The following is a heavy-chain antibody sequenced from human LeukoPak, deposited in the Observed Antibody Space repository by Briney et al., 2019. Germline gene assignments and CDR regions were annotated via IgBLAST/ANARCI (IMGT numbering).Heavy chain of an antibody. J-gene: IGHJ4*02. Sequence: ASVKVSCKVSGYTLTELSMHWVRQAPGQGLEWMGRINPNSGGTNYAQKFQDRVTMTRDTSISTAYMELSRLRSDDTAVYYCACLHRNVSGQDYWGQGTLVTVSS. CDR3: ACLHRNVSGQDY. D-gene: IGHD6-19*01. CDR2: INPNSGGT. CDR1: GYTLTELS. V-gene: IGHV1-2*06.